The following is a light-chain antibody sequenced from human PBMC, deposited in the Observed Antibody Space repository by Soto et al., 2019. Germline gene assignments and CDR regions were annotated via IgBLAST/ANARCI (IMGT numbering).Light chain of an antibody. CDR3: AAWVDSLNGSHVV. CDR2: SNN. V-gene: IGLV1-44*01. Sequence: QSVLTQPPSASGTPGQRVTISCSGSSSNIGSNTVNWYQQLPGTAPKLLIYSNNQRPSGVPDRFSGSKSGTSASLAISGLQSEDEADYYCAAWVDSLNGSHVVFGGGTKLTVL. J-gene: IGLJ2*01. CDR1: SSNIGSNT.